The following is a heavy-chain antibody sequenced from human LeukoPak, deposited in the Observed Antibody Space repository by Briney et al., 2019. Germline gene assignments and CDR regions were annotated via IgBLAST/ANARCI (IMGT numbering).Heavy chain of an antibody. V-gene: IGHV3-20*04. Sequence: PGGSLRLSCAASGFTFDDYGMSWVRQAPGKGLEWVSGINWNGGSTGYADSVKGRFTISRDNAKNSLYLQMNSLRAEDTALYYCARGLMGEYQLLSAFDIWGQGTMVTVSS. CDR1: GFTFDDYG. CDR2: INWNGGST. J-gene: IGHJ3*02. CDR3: ARGLMGEYQLLSAFDI. D-gene: IGHD2-2*01.